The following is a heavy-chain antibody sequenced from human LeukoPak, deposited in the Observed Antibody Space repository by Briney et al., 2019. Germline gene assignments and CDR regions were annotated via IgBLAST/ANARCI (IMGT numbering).Heavy chain of an antibody. CDR1: GFTFGSYG. CDR3: ARSLTMVRAYDY. V-gene: IGHV3-30*02. Sequence: GGSLRLSCAASGFTFGSYGMHWVRQAPGKGLGWVTFIRSDGSNKYYADSVKGRFTISRDNSKNTVYLQMNSLRTEDTAVYYCARSLTMVRAYDYWGQGTLVTVSS. CDR2: IRSDGSNK. D-gene: IGHD3-10*01. J-gene: IGHJ4*02.